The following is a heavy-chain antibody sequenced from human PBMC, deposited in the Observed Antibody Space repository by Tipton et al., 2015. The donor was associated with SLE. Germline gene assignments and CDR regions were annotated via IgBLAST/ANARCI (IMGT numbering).Heavy chain of an antibody. V-gene: IGHV3-15*01. CDR3: TTDPLRDQRDAFDI. J-gene: IGHJ3*02. Sequence: GSLRLSCAASGFTFSNAWMSWVRQAPGKGLEWVGRIKSKTDGGTTDYAAPVKGRFTISRDDSKNTLYLQMNSLKTEDTAVYYCTTDPLRDQRDAFDIWGQGTMFTVSS. CDR1: GFTFSNAW. CDR2: IKSKTDGGTT.